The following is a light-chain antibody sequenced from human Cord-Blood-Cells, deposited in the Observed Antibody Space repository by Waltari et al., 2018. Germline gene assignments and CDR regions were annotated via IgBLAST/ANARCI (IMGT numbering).Light chain of an antibody. V-gene: IGKV3-11*01. CDR1: QSVSSY. J-gene: IGKJ4*01. CDR3: QQRSNWPPALT. Sequence: EIVLTRSPATLSLSPGDRATLSCRASQSVSSYLAWYPQKPCQPPRLLIYDASNRSTGIPARFSGSGSGTDFTLTISSLEPEDFAVYYCQQRSNWPPALTFGGGTKVEIK. CDR2: DAS.